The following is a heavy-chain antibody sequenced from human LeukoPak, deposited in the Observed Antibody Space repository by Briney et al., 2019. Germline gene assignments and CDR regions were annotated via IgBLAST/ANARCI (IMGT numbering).Heavy chain of an antibody. J-gene: IGHJ4*02. CDR3: AKELRPNDY. CDR2: IYSDGTI. V-gene: IGHV3-66*01. D-gene: IGHD1-26*01. Sequence: GESLRLSCAASGFTVSSNYMSWVREVPGKGLEWVSVIYSDGTISYADSVKGRFTISRDSSIDTLFLQMNSLRAEDTAVYFCAKELRPNDYWGQGTLVTVSS. CDR1: GFTVSSNY.